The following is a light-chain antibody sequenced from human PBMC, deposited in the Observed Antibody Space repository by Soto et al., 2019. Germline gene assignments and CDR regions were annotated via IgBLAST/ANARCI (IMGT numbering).Light chain of an antibody. CDR3: SSYAKSDSGV. CDR1: NSDVGGRFNY. CDR2: DVA. J-gene: IGLJ3*02. V-gene: IGLV2-14*01. Sequence: QSALTQPASVSGSPGQSITISCTTTNSDVGGRFNYVSWYQQHPGKAPKLIIYDVAYRPSGVSDRFSGSKSGYTASLTISGLQAEDEADYYCSSYAKSDSGVFGGGTKLTVL.